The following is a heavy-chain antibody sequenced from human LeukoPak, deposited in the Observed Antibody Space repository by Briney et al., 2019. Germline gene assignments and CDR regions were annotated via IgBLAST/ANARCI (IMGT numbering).Heavy chain of an antibody. CDR2: INSDGIST. V-gene: IGHV3-74*01. Sequence: AGGSLRLYCAASRFTFSRYWMHWVCQGPGKGLVWVSRINSDGISTSYADSVKGRFTISRDNAKNTLYLQMNSLRAEDTAVYYCAIAGNYYDSSGPAAHWGQGTLVTVSS. J-gene: IGHJ4*02. CDR1: RFTFSRYW. D-gene: IGHD3-22*01. CDR3: AIAGNYYDSSGPAAH.